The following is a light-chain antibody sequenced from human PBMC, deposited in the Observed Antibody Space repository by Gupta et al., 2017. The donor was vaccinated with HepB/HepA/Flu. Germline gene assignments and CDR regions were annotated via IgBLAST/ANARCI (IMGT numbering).Light chain of an antibody. CDR3: AAGDDNLSGGI. CDR2: RTY. J-gene: IGLJ2*01. Sequence: SVLTQPPSPSGTPRQGVTISCSGSDSNIGSNSVAWYQQFPGTAPKLLIYRTYQRASWVSARFSGSKSGTAASLAISGLRSEDEADYFCAAGDDNLSGGIFGGGTKLTVL. V-gene: IGLV1-47*01. CDR1: DSNIGSNS.